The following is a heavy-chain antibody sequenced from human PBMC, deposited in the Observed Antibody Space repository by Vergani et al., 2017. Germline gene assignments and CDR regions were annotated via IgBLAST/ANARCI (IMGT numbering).Heavy chain of an antibody. Sequence: QVQLQQWGAGVVKPSGTLSLTCAVFGESFSSFYWSWIRQPPGKGLEWIGEINNDGNTNYNPSRGRRVTVSRDTAKNKFSLNLMSVTAADTAMYYCAVRPRVNLVGGEIVTKRTFDYWSQGSLVTVSS. D-gene: IGHD3-10*01. CDR1: GESFSSFY. CDR2: INNDGNT. CDR3: AVRPRVNLVGGEIVTKRTFDY. J-gene: IGHJ4*02. V-gene: IGHV4-34*02.